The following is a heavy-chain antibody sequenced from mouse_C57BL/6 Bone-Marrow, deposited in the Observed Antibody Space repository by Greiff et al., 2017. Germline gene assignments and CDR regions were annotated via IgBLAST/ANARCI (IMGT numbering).Heavy chain of an antibody. CDR3: ARRDGTYYFDY. V-gene: IGHV14-2*01. D-gene: IGHD2-3*01. J-gene: IGHJ2*01. CDR1: GFNIKDYY. Sequence: VQLKESGAELVKPGASVKLSCTASGFNIKDYYMHWVKQRTEQGLEWIGRIDPEDGETKSAPNFQGKAPITADTPSNTAYLQLSSLTSEDTAVYYCARRDGTYYFDYWGQGTTLTVSS. CDR2: IDPEDGET.